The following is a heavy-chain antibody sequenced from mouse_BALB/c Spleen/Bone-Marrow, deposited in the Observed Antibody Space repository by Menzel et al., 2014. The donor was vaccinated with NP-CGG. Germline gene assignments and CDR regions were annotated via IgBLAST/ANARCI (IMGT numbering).Heavy chain of an antibody. D-gene: IGHD4-1*01. CDR2: IVPSSDYT. Sequence: VQLQQSGAELARPGASVKMSCKASGYTFTNYTMQWIRQRPGQGLEWIGYIVPSSDYTNYNQNFKDKATLTADRSSSTAYMQLNSLTSEVFAVFYCAREARTGAWFVYGGQGTLVPFSA. CDR3: AREARTGAWFVY. CDR1: GYTFTNYT. V-gene: IGHV1-4*01. J-gene: IGHJ3*01.